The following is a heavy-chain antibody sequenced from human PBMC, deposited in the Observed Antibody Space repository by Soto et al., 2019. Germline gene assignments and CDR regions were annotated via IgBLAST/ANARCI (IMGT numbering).Heavy chain of an antibody. D-gene: IGHD1-26*01. J-gene: IGHJ4*02. V-gene: IGHV3-30-3*01. CDR3: AKDLPLGIVGAWGHYFEY. CDR2: LSYDGSNT. CDR1: GFTFSSFA. Sequence: QVQLVESGGGVLQPGRSLRLSCAASGFTFSSFAMHWVRQAPGKGLEWVAFLSYDGSNTYYADSVKGRVTISRDNPKKTVYLEINSLRAEDTAVYHCAKDLPLGIVGAWGHYFEYWGQGTLVTVSS.